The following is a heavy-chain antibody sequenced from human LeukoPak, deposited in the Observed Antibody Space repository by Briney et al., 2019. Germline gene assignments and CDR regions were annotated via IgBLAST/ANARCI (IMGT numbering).Heavy chain of an antibody. J-gene: IGHJ4*02. V-gene: IGHV4-4*02. CDR3: ARGSEYQLPEEYYFDY. D-gene: IGHD2-2*01. CDR2: IYHSGST. Sequence: SGTLSLTCAVSGGSISSSNWWSWVRQPPGKGLEWIGEIYHSGSTNYNPSLKSRVTISVDKSKNQFSLKLSSATAADTAVYYCARGSEYQLPEEYYFDYWGQGTLVTVSS. CDR1: GGSISSSNW.